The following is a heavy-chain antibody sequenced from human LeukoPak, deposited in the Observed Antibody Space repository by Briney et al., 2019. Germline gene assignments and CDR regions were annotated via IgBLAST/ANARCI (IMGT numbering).Heavy chain of an antibody. CDR1: GYTFTSYD. J-gene: IGHJ4*02. V-gene: IGHV1-8*01. CDR2: MNPNSGNT. D-gene: IGHD3-16*02. CDR3: ARLPVTEYVWGSYRDY. Sequence: ASVKVSCKASGYTFTSYDINWVRQATGQGLEWMGWMNPNSGNTGYAQKFQGRVTMTRNTSISTAYMELSSLRSEDTAVYYCARLPVTEYVWGSYRDYWGQGTLVTVSP.